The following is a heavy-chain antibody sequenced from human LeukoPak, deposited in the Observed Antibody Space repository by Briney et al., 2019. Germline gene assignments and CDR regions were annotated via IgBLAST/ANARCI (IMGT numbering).Heavy chain of an antibody. V-gene: IGHV3-53*01. D-gene: IGHD6-19*01. Sequence: PGGSLRLSCAASGFTVSSNYMSWVRQAPGKGLEWVSVVYNDGSTYYADSVKGRFTISRDNSKNTLYLQMNSLRAEDTAMYSCARGSSTVSAGYYWGQGTLVTVSS. CDR2: VYNDGST. J-gene: IGHJ4*02. CDR1: GFTVSSNY. CDR3: ARGSSTVSAGYY.